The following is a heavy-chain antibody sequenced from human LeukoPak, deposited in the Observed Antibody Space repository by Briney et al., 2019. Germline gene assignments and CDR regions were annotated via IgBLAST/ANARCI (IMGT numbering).Heavy chain of an antibody. CDR1: GVTFSNYG. CDR2: ISSNGNDK. J-gene: IGHJ5*02. Sequence: GGCLRLSCAASGVTFSNYGMHWVRQAPGKGLEWVALISSNGNDKLYGDSVKGRFTISRDDSKSTLYLQMNSLRAEDTAVYYCAKTPGYSSGWYGSWIDPWGQGTLVTVSS. CDR3: AKTPGYSSGWYGSWIDP. V-gene: IGHV3-30*18. D-gene: IGHD6-19*01.